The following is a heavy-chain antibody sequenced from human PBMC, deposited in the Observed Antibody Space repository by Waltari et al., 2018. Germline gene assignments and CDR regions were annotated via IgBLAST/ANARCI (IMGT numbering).Heavy chain of an antibody. J-gene: IGHJ4*02. CDR1: GFSLGTYG. Sequence: QVQLVESGGGVVQPGMSLRLSCAASGFSLGTYGMHWVRQAPGKGVGWVVIICFGGGYSFYADSVGGRFTISRDKSKNTLYLDINSLRVDDTAIYYCAKDAFGNTYLDHWGQGTRVTVSS. V-gene: IGHV3-33*03. CDR2: ICFGGGYS. D-gene: IGHD3-10*01. CDR3: AKDAFGNTYLDH.